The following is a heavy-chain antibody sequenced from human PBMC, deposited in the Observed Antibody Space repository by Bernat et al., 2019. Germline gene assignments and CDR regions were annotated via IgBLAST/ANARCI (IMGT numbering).Heavy chain of an antibody. D-gene: IGHD3-22*01. CDR1: GGSISSSSYY. J-gene: IGHJ3*02. CDR3: ARPWNYYDSSGFQKGYDAFDI. V-gene: IGHV4-39*01. Sequence: QLQLQESGPGLVKPSETLSLTCTVSGGSISSSSYYWGWIRQPPGKGLEWIGSINYSGSTYYNPSLKSRVTISVDTSKNQFSLKLSSVTAADTAVYYCARPWNYYDSSGFQKGYDAFDIWGQGTMVTVSS. CDR2: INYSGST.